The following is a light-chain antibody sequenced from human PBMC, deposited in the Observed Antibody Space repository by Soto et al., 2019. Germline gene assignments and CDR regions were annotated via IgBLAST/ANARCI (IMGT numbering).Light chain of an antibody. J-gene: IGKJ3*01. CDR1: QTVSGSY. V-gene: IGKV3-20*01. CDR2: GAT. CDR3: QQYGSSPFT. Sequence: EIVLTQSPGTLSLSPGERATLSCGASQTVSGSYSAWYQQKPGQAPRLLIHGATNRATGIPDRFSGSRSGTDFSLTISRLEPEDSAVYYCQQYGSSPFTFGPGTKVDIK.